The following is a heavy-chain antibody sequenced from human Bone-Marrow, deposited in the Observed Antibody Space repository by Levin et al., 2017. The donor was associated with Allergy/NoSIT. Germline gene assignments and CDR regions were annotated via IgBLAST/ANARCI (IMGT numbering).Heavy chain of an antibody. J-gene: IGHJ5*02. Sequence: ASVKVSCKASGYTFTNYGITWVRQAPGQGLEWMGWISLYTGKAKYAQKFQGRVDMTTDTSADTAYMEMTSLRPDDTAVYYCARDRDRSWFDPWGQGTQVIVSS. CDR1: GYTFTNYG. CDR2: ISLYTGKA. D-gene: IGHD3-16*02. CDR3: ARDRDRSWFDP. V-gene: IGHV1-18*04.